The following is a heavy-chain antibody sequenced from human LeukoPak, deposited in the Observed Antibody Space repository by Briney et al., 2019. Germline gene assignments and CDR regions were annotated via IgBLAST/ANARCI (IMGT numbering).Heavy chain of an antibody. D-gene: IGHD3-10*01. CDR2: IRSKANSYAT. J-gene: IGHJ6*03. CDR1: GFTFSGSA. V-gene: IGHV3-73*01. CDR3: TRHGPGSGRGYYYYMDV. Sequence: GGSLRLSCAASGFTFSGSAMHWVRQASGKGLEWVGRIRSKANSYATAYAASVKGRFTISRDDSKNTAYLQMNSLKTEDTAVYYCTRHGPGSGRGYYYYMDVWGKGTTVTVSS.